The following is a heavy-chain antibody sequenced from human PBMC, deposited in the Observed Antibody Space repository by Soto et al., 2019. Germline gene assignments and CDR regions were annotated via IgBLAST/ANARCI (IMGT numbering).Heavy chain of an antibody. Sequence: SETRSLTCAVSGGSISSGGYSWSWIRQPPGKGLEWIGYIYHSGSTYYNPSLKSRVTISVDRSKNQFSLKLSSVTAADTAVYYCARATRGYGSGPYYYGMDVWGQGTTVTVSS. D-gene: IGHD3-10*01. CDR3: ARATRGYGSGPYYYGMDV. CDR1: GGSISSGGYS. J-gene: IGHJ6*02. CDR2: IYHSGST. V-gene: IGHV4-30-2*01.